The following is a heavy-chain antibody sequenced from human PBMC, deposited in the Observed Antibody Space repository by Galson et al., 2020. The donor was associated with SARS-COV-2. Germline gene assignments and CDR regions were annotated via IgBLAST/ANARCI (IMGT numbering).Heavy chain of an antibody. V-gene: IGHV1-2*02. D-gene: IGHD4-17*01. CDR2: ISPNSGGT. Sequence: ASVKVSCKDSGYTFTDYYIHWVRQAPGQGLEWMGWISPNSGGTNYAQNFQGRVTMTRDTSISTAYLELSRLRSDDTAVYYCARAHDDYAWSDYWGQGTLVTVSS. CDR1: GYTFTDYY. J-gene: IGHJ4*02. CDR3: ARAHDDYAWSDY.